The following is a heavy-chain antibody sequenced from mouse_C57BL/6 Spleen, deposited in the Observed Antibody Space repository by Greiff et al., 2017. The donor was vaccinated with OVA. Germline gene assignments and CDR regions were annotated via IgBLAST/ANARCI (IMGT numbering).Heavy chain of an antibody. D-gene: IGHD3-2*02. Sequence: QVQLQQPGAELVKPGASVKLSCKASGYTFTSYWMQWVQQRPGQGLEWIGEIDPSDSYTNYNQKFKGKATLTVDTSSSTAYMQLSSLTSEDSAVYYCARGDSSGYAMDYWGQGTSVTVSS. CDR1: GYTFTSYW. J-gene: IGHJ4*01. V-gene: IGHV1-50*01. CDR3: ARGDSSGYAMDY. CDR2: IDPSDSYT.